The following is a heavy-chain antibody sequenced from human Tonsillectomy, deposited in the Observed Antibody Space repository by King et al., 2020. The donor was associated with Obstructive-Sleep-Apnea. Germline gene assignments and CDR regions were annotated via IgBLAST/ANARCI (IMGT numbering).Heavy chain of an antibody. V-gene: IGHV3-9*01. CDR3: AKVGQFDY. CDR2: ISWNSGSI. J-gene: IGHJ4*02. Sequence: VQLVESGGGLVQPGRSLRLSCAASGFTFDDYAMHWVRQAPGKGLEWVSGISWNSGSIGYADSLKGRFTISRDNAKNALYLQMNSWRASDTALYYCAKVGQFDYWGQGTLVTVSS. CDR1: GFTFDDYA.